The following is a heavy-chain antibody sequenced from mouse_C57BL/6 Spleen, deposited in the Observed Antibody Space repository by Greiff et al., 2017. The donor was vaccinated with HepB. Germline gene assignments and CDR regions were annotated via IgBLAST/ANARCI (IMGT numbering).Heavy chain of an antibody. V-gene: IGHV3-6*01. CDR1: GYSITSGYY. CDR2: ISYDGSN. J-gene: IGHJ2*01. CDR3: ARRLAGTHFDY. D-gene: IGHD4-1*01. Sequence: EVKLMESGPGLVKPSQSLSLTCSVTGYSITSGYYWNWIRQFPGNKLEWMGYISYDGSNNYNPSLKNRISITRDTSKNQFFLKLNSVTTEDTATYYCARRLAGTHFDYWGQGITLTVSS.